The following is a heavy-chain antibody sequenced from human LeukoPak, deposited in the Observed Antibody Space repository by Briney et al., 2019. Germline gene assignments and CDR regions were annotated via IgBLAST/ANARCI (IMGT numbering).Heavy chain of an antibody. Sequence: PSETLSLTCTVSGGSISSYYWSWIRQPPGKGPEWIGFIYYSGSTNYNPSLKSRVTISVDTSKNQFSLRLSSVTAADTAVYYCASPGIVAAGTDRGFDYWGQGTLVTVSS. CDR1: GGSISSYY. J-gene: IGHJ4*02. D-gene: IGHD6-13*01. V-gene: IGHV4-59*01. CDR2: IYYSGST. CDR3: ASPGIVAAGTDRGFDY.